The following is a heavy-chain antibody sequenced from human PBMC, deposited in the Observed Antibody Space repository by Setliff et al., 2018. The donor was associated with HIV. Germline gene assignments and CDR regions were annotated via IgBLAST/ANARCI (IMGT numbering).Heavy chain of an antibody. Sequence: SETLSLTCTVSSGSIRSRECYWSWIRQHPGKGREGIGYIYYNGDAEYSPSLKSRLTLSVETSKNQFSLKLTSVTAADTAVYYCSRAQGGYSDFWGQGTLVTVSS. V-gene: IGHV4-31*03. CDR1: SGSIRSRECY. D-gene: IGHD3-16*01. J-gene: IGHJ4*02. CDR3: SRAQGGYSDF. CDR2: IYYNGDA.